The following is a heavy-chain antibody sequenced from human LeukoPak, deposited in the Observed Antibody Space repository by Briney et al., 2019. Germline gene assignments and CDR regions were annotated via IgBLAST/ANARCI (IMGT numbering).Heavy chain of an antibody. Sequence: PGGSLRLSCAASGFTVSSNYMSWVRQAPGKGLEWVSVIYSGGSTYYADSVKGRFTISRDNSKNTLYLQMNSLRAEDTAVYYCTYGSGSYPYYYGMDVWGQGTTVTVSS. V-gene: IGHV3-53*01. D-gene: IGHD3-10*01. J-gene: IGHJ6*02. CDR1: GFTVSSNY. CDR3: TYGSGSYPYYYGMDV. CDR2: IYSGGST.